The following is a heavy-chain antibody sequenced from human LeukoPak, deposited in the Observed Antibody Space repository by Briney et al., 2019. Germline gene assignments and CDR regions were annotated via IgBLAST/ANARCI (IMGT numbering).Heavy chain of an antibody. CDR1: GFNFSNYW. V-gene: IGHV3-7*01. Sequence: GGSLRLSCAASGFNFSNYWMSWVRQAPGKGLEWVANIKHDGSEKHYVDSVKGRFTISRDNSKNSLYLQMSSMRVEDTAVYYCARDAEFSTITFGDFWGQGTLVTVSS. J-gene: IGHJ4*02. D-gene: IGHD3-16*01. CDR2: IKHDGSEK. CDR3: ARDAEFSTITFGDF.